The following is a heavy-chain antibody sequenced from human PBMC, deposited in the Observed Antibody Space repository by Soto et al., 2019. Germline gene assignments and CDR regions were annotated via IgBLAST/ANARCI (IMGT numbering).Heavy chain of an antibody. CDR1: GFPFSSYA. Sequence: HPGGSLRLSCAASGFPFSSYAMSWVRQAPGKGLEWVSAISGSGGSTYYADSVKGRFTISRDNSKNTLYLQMNSLRAEDTAVYYCAKDKSLRYDFWSGYYFDYWGQGTLVTVSS. CDR3: AKDKSLRYDFWSGYYFDY. D-gene: IGHD3-3*01. V-gene: IGHV3-23*01. CDR2: ISGSGGST. J-gene: IGHJ4*02.